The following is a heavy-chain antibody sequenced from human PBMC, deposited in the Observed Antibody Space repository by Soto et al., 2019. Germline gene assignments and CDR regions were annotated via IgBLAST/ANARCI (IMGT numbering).Heavy chain of an antibody. CDR3: ARDREYSGPRGYYYYYMDV. CDR2: INAGNGNT. D-gene: IGHD5-12*01. J-gene: IGHJ6*03. Sequence: ASVKVSCKTSGYTFTTYAMNWVRQAPGQRLEWMGWINAGNGNTKYSQKFQGRVTITRDTSASTAYMELSSLRSEDTAVYYCARDREYSGPRGYYYYYMDVWGKGTTVTVSS. CDR1: GYTFTTYA. V-gene: IGHV1-3*01.